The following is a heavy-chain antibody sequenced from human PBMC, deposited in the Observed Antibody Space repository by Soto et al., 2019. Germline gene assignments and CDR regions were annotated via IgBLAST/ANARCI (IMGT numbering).Heavy chain of an antibody. J-gene: IGHJ4*02. CDR3: DILTMRATGRFDY. V-gene: IGHV3-23*01. Sequence: GGTLTLSCAGSGFTFSNYAMSWVRQAPGKGLAWLSAISGSGGSTYYAVSVKGRFTISRDNSKNTLYLQMNSLRAEDTALSYCDILTMRATGRFDYRGQGTLACVFS. D-gene: IGHD1-26*01. CDR2: ISGSGGST. CDR1: GFTFSNYA.